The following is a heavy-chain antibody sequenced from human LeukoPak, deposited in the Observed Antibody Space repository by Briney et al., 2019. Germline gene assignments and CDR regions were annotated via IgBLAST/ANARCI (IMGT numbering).Heavy chain of an antibody. CDR3: ARDGGFDY. CDR1: GYTFTAYY. J-gene: IGHJ4*02. CDR2: INPNSGDT. V-gene: IGHV1-2*02. Sequence: ASVKVSCKASGYTFTAYYIHWVRQAPGQGLEWMGWINPNSGDTNYAQKFQGRVTMTKDTSISTVYMELSRLGSDDTTVYYCARDGGFDYWGQGTLVTVSS. D-gene: IGHD3-10*01.